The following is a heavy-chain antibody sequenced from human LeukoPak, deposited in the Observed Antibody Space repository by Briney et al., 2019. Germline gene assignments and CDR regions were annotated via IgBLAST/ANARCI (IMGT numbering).Heavy chain of an antibody. CDR1: GFTFSDYY. CDR2: ISSSGSTI. CDR3: ARVSKHYGDYISDAFDI. V-gene: IGHV3-11*01. D-gene: IGHD4-17*01. J-gene: IGHJ3*02. Sequence: GGSLRLSCAASGFTFSDYYMSWIRQAPGKGLEWVSYISSSGSTIYYADSVKGRFTISRDNAKNSLYLQMNSLRAEDTAVYYCARVSKHYGDYISDAFDIWGQGTMVTVSS.